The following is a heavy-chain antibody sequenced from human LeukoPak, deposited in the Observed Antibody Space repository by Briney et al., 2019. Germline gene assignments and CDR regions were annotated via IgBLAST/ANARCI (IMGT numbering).Heavy chain of an antibody. V-gene: IGHV3-73*01. J-gene: IGHJ4*02. CDR3: TRLHYYDSSSFHY. CDR2: IRSKANSYAT. CDR1: GFTFSGSA. D-gene: IGHD3-22*01. Sequence: GGSLRLSCAASGFTFSGSAMHWVRQASGKGLEWVGRIRSKANSYATAYAASVKGRFTISRDDSKNTAYLQMNSLKTEDTAVYYCTRLHYYDSSSFHYWGQGTLVTVSS.